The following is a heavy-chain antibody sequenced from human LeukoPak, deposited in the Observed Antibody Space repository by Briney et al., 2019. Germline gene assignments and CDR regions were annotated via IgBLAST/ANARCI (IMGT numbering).Heavy chain of an antibody. CDR1: GYSISSGYY. CDR2: IYHSGST. Sequence: SETLSLTCTVSGYSISSGYYWGWIRQPPGKGLEWIGSIYHSGSTYYNPSLKSRVTMSVDTSKNQFSLKLSSVTAADTAVYYCARSPCSSTSCYLYYYYYYMDVWGKGTTVTVSS. V-gene: IGHV4-38-2*02. J-gene: IGHJ6*03. D-gene: IGHD2-2*01. CDR3: ARSPCSSTSCYLYYYYYYMDV.